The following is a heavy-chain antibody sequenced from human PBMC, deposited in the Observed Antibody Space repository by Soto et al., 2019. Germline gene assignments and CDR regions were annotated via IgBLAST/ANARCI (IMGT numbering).Heavy chain of an antibody. CDR3: ARVLPLFAP. J-gene: IGHJ5*02. Sequence: ASVKVSCKSSGYTFSTSGISWVRQAPGQGLEWMGWISTYNGNTNYAQKFQGRVTMTTDTSTSTTFMELRSLRSDDTAVYYCARVLPLFAPWGQGTLVPVSS. V-gene: IGHV1-18*01. CDR2: ISTYNGNT. CDR1: GYTFSTSG.